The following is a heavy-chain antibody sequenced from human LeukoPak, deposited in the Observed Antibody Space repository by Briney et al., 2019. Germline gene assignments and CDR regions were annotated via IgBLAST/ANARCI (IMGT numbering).Heavy chain of an antibody. J-gene: IGHJ4*02. CDR3: ARALKIRSSYGY. CDR2: IYHSGST. D-gene: IGHD2-15*01. V-gene: IGHV4-38-2*01. Sequence: SETLSLTCAVSGYSNSSGYYWGWIRQPPGKGLEWIGSIYHSGSTYYNPSLKSRVTISVDTSKNQFSLKLSSVTAADTAVYYCARALKIRSSYGYWGQGTLVTVSS. CDR1: GYSNSSGYY.